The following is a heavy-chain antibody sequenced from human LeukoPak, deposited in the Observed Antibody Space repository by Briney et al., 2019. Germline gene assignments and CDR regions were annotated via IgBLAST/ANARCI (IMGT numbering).Heavy chain of an antibody. J-gene: IGHJ4*02. CDR1: GSTFSENW. V-gene: IGHV3-7*01. CDR3: ARDRSHYYDSSGLFDY. CDR2: IKQDGSEK. D-gene: IGHD3-22*01. Sequence: GGSLRLSCEDSGSTFSENWMNWVRQAPGEGLEWVASIKQDGSEKYYVESVEGRFTISRDNAKNSLYLQMNSLRAEDTAVYYCARDRSHYYDSSGLFDYWGQGTLVTVSS.